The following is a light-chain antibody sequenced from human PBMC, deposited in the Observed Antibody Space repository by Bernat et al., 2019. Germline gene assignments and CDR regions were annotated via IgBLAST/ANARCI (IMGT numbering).Light chain of an antibody. Sequence: DIQMTQSPSTLSASVGDRVTITCRASQSISSWLAWYQQKPGKAPKLLIYKASSLESGVPSRFSGSESGTEFTLTISSLQPDDFATYSCQQYHSSSPYPFGQGTKLEIK. J-gene: IGKJ2*01. CDR1: QSISSW. CDR3: QQYHSSSPYP. CDR2: KAS. V-gene: IGKV1-5*03.